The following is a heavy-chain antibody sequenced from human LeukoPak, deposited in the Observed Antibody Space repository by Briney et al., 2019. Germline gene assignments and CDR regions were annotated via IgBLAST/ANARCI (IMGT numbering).Heavy chain of an antibody. CDR1: GFTFSSYA. V-gene: IGHV3-23*01. CDR2: ISGSGGST. CDR3: ARGGYGEYVQAFDI. J-gene: IGHJ3*02. Sequence: GGSLRLSCAASGFTFSSYAMSWVRQAPGKGLEWVSGISGSGGSTHYADSVKGRFSISRDNSKNTVYLQMNSLRAEDAAVYYCARGGYGEYVQAFDIWGQGTMVTVSS. D-gene: IGHD4-17*01.